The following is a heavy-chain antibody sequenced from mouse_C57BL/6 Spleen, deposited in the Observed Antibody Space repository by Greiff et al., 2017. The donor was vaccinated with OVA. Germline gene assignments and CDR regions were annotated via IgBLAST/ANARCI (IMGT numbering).Heavy chain of an antibody. CDR1: GYTFTSYW. Sequence: QVQLQQPGAELVMPGASVKLSCKASGYTFTSYWIHWVKQRPGQGLEWIGEIDPSDSYTNYNQKFKGKSTLTVDKSSSTAYMQLSSLTSEDSAVYYCARLGLDYWGQGTTLTVSS. J-gene: IGHJ2*01. V-gene: IGHV1-69*01. CDR2: IDPSDSYT. D-gene: IGHD4-1*01. CDR3: ARLGLDY.